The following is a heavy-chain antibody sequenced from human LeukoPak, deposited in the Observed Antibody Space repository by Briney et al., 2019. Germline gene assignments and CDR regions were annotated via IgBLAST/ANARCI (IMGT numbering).Heavy chain of an antibody. V-gene: IGHV4-34*01. CDR2: INHSGST. D-gene: IGHD6-19*01. CDR1: GGSFSGYY. J-gene: IGHJ4*02. Sequence: NPSETLSLTCAVYGGSFSGYYWSWIRQPPGKGLEWIGEINHSGSTNYNPSLKSRVTISVDTSKNQFSLKLSSVTAADTAVYYCARFRSSGWYRFDYWGQGTLVTVSS. CDR3: ARFRSSGWYRFDY.